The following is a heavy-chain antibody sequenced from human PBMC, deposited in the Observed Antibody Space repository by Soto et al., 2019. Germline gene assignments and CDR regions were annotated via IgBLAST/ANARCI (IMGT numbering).Heavy chain of an antibody. V-gene: IGHV3-7*03. CDR3: ARVSFNGVYDAFDI. Sequence: QPGGSLRLSCAASGFTFSSYWMSWVRQAPGKGLEWVANIKQDGSEKYYVDSVKGRFTISRDNAKNSLYLQMNSLRAEDTAVYYCARVSFNGVYDAFDIWGQGTMVTVSS. CDR2: IKQDGSEK. CDR1: GFTFSSYW. J-gene: IGHJ3*02. D-gene: IGHD2-8*01.